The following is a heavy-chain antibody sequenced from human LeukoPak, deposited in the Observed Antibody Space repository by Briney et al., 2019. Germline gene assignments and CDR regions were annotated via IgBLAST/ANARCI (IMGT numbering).Heavy chain of an antibody. Sequence: PSETLSLTCAVYGGSFSGYYWSWIRQPPGKGLEWIGEINHSGSTNYNPSLKSRVTISVDTSKNQFSLKLSSVTAADTAVYYCARSRSSSDPFDYWGQGTLVTVSS. J-gene: IGHJ4*02. CDR3: ARSRSSSDPFDY. D-gene: IGHD6-13*01. V-gene: IGHV4-34*01. CDR2: INHSGST. CDR1: GGSFSGYY.